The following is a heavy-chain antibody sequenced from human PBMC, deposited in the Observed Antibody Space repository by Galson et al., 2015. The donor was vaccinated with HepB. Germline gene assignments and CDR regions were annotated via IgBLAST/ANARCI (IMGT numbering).Heavy chain of an antibody. CDR1: GYSFNNYW. J-gene: IGHJ3*02. D-gene: IGHD3-9*01. CDR2: IFPGDSDP. Sequence: QSGAEVKKPGESLKISCKGFGYSFNNYWIGWVRQMPGKGLEWMGIIFPGDSDPRYSPSFQGQVTISVDKSISTAYLQWSSLKASDSAMYYCARRTGYDSFDIWGQGTMVTVSS. CDR3: ARRTGYDSFDI. V-gene: IGHV5-51*03.